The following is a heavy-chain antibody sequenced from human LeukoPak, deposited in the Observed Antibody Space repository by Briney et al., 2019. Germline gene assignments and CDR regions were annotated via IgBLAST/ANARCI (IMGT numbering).Heavy chain of an antibody. CDR3: TTSDCEY. Sequence: SVKVSCKASGYTFTSYYMHWVRQAPGQGLEWMGGIIPIFGTANYAQKFQGRVTITADESTSTAYMELSSLRAEDTAMYYCTTSDCEYWGQGTLVTVSS. V-gene: IGHV1-69*13. J-gene: IGHJ4*02. CDR1: GYTFTSYY. CDR2: IIPIFGTA.